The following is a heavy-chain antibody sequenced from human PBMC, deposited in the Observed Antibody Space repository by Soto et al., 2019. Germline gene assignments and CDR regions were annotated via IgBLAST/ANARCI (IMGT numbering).Heavy chain of an antibody. J-gene: IGHJ6*02. CDR3: TKYTYTSRYAYYGMDV. CDR1: GFTFGDYA. D-gene: IGHD6-13*01. Sequence: PVGSLRLSCTTSGFTFGDYAMSWSRQAPGKGLGWVGVIRSKAYGGTTDYAASVKGRFTISRDDSKSIAYLQMNSLKSEDTGVYYCTKYTYTSRYAYYGMDVWGHGTTVTVSS. CDR2: IRSKAYGGTT. V-gene: IGHV3-49*03.